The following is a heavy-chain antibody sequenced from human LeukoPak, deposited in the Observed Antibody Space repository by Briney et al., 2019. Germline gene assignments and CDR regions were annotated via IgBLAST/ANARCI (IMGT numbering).Heavy chain of an antibody. J-gene: IGHJ4*02. CDR1: GFTFSSYA. CDR2: ISGSGGST. V-gene: IGHV3-23*01. D-gene: IGHD3-22*01. Sequence: PGGSLRLSCAASGFTFSSYAMSWVRQAPGKGLEWVSAISGSGGSTYYADSVKGRFTISRDNSKNTLYLQMNSLRAEDTAVYYCENVPDLSGYYWGHFDYWGQGTLVTVSS. CDR3: ENVPDLSGYYWGHFDY.